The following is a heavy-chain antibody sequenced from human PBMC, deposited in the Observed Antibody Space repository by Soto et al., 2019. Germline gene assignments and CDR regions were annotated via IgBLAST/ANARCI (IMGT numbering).Heavy chain of an antibody. CDR1: GFTFDVYA. CDR2: INYNSGSV. Sequence: EVQLVESGGGWVQPGRSLILSCAASGFTFDVYAMHWVRQAPGKGLEWVSGINYNSGSVVYADSVKGRFTISRDNAKNSLHLQMNSLRAEDTAVYYCAKDISLRGWVYLVVEYWGQGTLVTVSP. D-gene: IGHD6-13*01. V-gene: IGHV3-9*01. CDR3: AKDISLRGWVYLVVEY. J-gene: IGHJ4*02.